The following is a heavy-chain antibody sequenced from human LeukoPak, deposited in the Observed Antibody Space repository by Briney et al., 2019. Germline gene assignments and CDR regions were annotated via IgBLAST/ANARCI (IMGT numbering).Heavy chain of an antibody. CDR3: ARGHTILGFDP. D-gene: IGHD3-3*01. J-gene: IGHJ5*02. CDR1: GGSISSSSYY. V-gene: IGHV4-61*01. CDR2: IYYSGST. Sequence: SETLSLTCTVSGGSISSSSYYWSWIRQPPGKGLEWIGYIYYSGSTNYNPSLKSRVTISVDTSKNQFSLKLSSVTAADTAVYYCARGHTILGFDPWGQGTLVTVSS.